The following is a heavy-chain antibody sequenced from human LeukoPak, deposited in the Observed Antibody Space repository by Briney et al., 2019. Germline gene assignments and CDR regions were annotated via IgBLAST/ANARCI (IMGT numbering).Heavy chain of an antibody. CDR1: GFTFSDYA. CDR2: ISGSGGST. CDR3: VKGRGTLFYSSGWLGDY. Sequence: PGGSLRLSCSASGFTFSDYAVHWVRQGPGKGLEYVSAISGSGGSTYYADSVKGRFTISRDNSKNTLYLQMSSLRPEDTAVYYCVKGRGTLFYSSGWLGDYWGQGTLVTVSS. D-gene: IGHD6-19*01. V-gene: IGHV3-64D*09. J-gene: IGHJ4*02.